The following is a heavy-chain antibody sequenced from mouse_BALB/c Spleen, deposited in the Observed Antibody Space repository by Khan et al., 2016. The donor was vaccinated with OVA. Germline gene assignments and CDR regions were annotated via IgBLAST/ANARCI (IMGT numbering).Heavy chain of an antibody. CDR3: ASSNGNYWFAY. Sequence: QIQLVQSGPELKKPGETVKISCKASGYTFTNYGMNWVKQAPGKGLQWMGWINTYTGEPTSADDFKGRFAFSLETSARTAYLQINNLKNEDTATYFCASSNGNYWFAYWGPGTLVPVSA. V-gene: IGHV9-3-1*01. J-gene: IGHJ3*01. D-gene: IGHD2-1*01. CDR1: GYTFTNYG. CDR2: INTYTGEP.